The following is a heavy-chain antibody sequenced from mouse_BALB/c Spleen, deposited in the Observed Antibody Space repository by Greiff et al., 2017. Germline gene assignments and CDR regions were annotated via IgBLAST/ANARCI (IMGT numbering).Heavy chain of an antibody. D-gene: IGHD2-1*01. CDR3: AREEGYGNYEDYAMDY. CDR1: GYTFTSYV. CDR2: INPYNDGT. Sequence: VQLKESGAELVKPGASVKMSCKASGYTFTSYVMHWVKQKPGQGLEWIGYINPYNDGTKYNEKFKGKATLTSDKSSSTAYMELSSLTSEDSAVYYCAREEGYGNYEDYAMDYWGQGTSVTVSS. V-gene: IGHV1-14*01. J-gene: IGHJ4*01.